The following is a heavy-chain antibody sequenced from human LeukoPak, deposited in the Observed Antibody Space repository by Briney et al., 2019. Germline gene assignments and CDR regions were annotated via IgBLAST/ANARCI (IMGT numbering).Heavy chain of an antibody. D-gene: IGHD6-19*01. J-gene: IGHJ4*02. CDR3: ARGRYSSGWYSFDY. CDR2: INAGNGET. V-gene: IGHV1-3*01. CDR1: GYTFTSYA. Sequence: ASVKDSCKASGYTFTSYAMHWVRQAPGERRGRMGWINAGNGETKYSQKFQCRVTITRDTSASTAYMELSSLRSEDTAVYYCARGRYSSGWYSFDYWGQGTLVTVSS.